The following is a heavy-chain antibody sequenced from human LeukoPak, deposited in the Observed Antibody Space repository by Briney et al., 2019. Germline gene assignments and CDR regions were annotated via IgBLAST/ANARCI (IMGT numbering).Heavy chain of an antibody. D-gene: IGHD5-12*01. CDR2: IYYSGST. V-gene: IGHV4-39*07. CDR3: ARGASGYSGYDYSNP. CDR1: GGSISSSSYY. J-gene: IGHJ5*02. Sequence: PSETLSLTCTVSGGSISSSSYYWGWIRPPPGKGLEWIGSIYYSGSTYYNPSLKSRVTISVDTSKNQFSLKLSSVTAADTAVYYCARGASGYSGYDYSNPWGQGTLVTVSS.